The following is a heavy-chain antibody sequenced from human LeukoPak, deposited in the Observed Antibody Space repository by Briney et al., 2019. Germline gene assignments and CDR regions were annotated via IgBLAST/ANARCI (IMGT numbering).Heavy chain of an antibody. CDR2: MYHSGST. D-gene: IGHD6-19*01. Sequence: QPSETLSLTCTVSGGSISSYSWSWIRQPPGKGLEWIGYMYHSGSTNYNPSLKSRVTISVDTSKNQFSLKLSSVTATDTAVYYCARDLSGWPNWFDPWGQGTLVTVSS. CDR1: GGSISSYS. CDR3: ARDLSGWPNWFDP. V-gene: IGHV4-59*01. J-gene: IGHJ5*02.